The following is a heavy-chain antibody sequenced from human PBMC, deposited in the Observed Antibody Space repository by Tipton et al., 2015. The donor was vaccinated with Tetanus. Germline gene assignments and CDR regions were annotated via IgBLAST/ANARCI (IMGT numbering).Heavy chain of an antibody. J-gene: IGHJ4*02. CDR3: ARDQARRARGWNYFDC. CDR2: IYNSGST. V-gene: IGHV4-31*02. CDR1: GGSISRGGYY. Sequence: LRLSCTVSGGSISRGGYYWSLIRQQPGKGLEWIGDIYNSGSTYYNPSLKSRVTISVDTSKNQFSLKLNSVTAADTAVYYCARDQARRARGWNYFDCWGQGTLVTVSS. D-gene: IGHD6-6*01.